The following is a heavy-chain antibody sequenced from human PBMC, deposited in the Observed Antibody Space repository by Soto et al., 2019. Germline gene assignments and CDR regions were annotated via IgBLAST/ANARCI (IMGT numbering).Heavy chain of an antibody. CDR3: ASHTYYSSGWYGYYYYGMDV. Sequence: PSETLSLTCAVSGGSISSSNWWGWVRQPPGKGLEWIGEIYHSGSTNYNPSLKSRVTISVDKSKNQFSLKLSSVTAADTAVYYCASHTYYSSGWYGYYYYGMDVWGQGTTVTVSS. V-gene: IGHV4-4*02. J-gene: IGHJ6*02. D-gene: IGHD6-19*01. CDR1: GGSISSSNW. CDR2: IYHSGST.